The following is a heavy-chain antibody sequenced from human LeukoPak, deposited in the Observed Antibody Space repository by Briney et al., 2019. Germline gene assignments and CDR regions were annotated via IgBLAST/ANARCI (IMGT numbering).Heavy chain of an antibody. Sequence: TSETLSLTCTVSGGSISSYYWSWIRQPPGKGLEWIGYIYYSGTTNYNPSLKSRVTISVDTSKNQFSLKLSSVTAADTAVYYCARSGYYWYFDLWGRGTLVTVSS. V-gene: IGHV4-59*08. J-gene: IGHJ2*01. D-gene: IGHD3-22*01. CDR2: IYYSGTT. CDR3: ARSGYYWYFDL. CDR1: GGSISSYY.